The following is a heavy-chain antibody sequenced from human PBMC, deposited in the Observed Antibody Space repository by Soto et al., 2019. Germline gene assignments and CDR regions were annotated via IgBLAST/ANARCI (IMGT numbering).Heavy chain of an antibody. V-gene: IGHV4-4*02. CDR2: IYHSGST. J-gene: IGHJ6*02. CDR1: GGSISSSNW. D-gene: IGHD3-3*01. CDR3: ATFPYYDFWSGYSPLSYYGMDV. Sequence: QVQLQESGPGLVKPSGTLSLTCAVSGGSISSSNWWSWVRQPPGKGLEWIGEIYHSGSTNYNPSLKSRVTISVDKSKNQFSLKLSSVTAADTAVYYCATFPYYDFWSGYSPLSYYGMDVWGQGTTVTVSS.